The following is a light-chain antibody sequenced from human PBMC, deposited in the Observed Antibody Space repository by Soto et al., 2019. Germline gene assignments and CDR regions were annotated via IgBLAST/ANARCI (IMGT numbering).Light chain of an antibody. Sequence: DIQMTQSPSTLSASVGDRVTITCRASQSIGTWLAWYQQKPGKAPKVLIYQASRLERGVPSRFSGSGSGAEFRLTISSLQPDDFATYYCQHYDNYSSFAFGPGTKLDV. CDR3: QHYDNYSSFA. CDR1: QSIGTW. V-gene: IGKV1-5*03. J-gene: IGKJ3*01. CDR2: QAS.